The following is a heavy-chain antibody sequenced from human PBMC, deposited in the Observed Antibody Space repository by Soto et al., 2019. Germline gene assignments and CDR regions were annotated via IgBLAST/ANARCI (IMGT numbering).Heavy chain of an antibody. J-gene: IGHJ4*01. V-gene: IGHV1-2*02. CDR1: GYTFSDYI. D-gene: IGHD2-21*01. CDR2: INPNGGGT. Sequence: QVHLVQSGTEVKKAGASVKVSCKASGYTFSDYILQWVRQAPGQGLEWLGGINPNGGGTEFAQKFQDRITLTMDKSTTAVFMELIRLKSDDPAIYFCARARSRHSDGDNWGQGTLVSVSS. CDR3: ARARSRHSDGDN.